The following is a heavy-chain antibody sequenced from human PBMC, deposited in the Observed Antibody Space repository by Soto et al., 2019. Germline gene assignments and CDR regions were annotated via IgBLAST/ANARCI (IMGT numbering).Heavy chain of an antibody. V-gene: IGHV3-30-3*01. CDR1: GFTFSSYA. CDR3: ANLAVAGFDY. J-gene: IGHJ4*02. Sequence: GGSLRLSCAASGFTFSSYAMHWVRQAPGKGLEWVAVISYDGSNKYYADSVKGRFTISRDNSKNTLYLQMNSLRAEDTAVYYCANLAVAGFDYWGQGTLATVSS. CDR2: ISYDGSNK. D-gene: IGHD6-19*01.